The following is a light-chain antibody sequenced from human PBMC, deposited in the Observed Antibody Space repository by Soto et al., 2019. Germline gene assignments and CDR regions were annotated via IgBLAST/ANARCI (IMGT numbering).Light chain of an antibody. J-gene: IGKJ4*01. Sequence: DIQMTQSPSSLSASLGDRVTITCQASQNISNYLNWYQQKPGQAPKLLIYDASNVETGVPSRFSGSGSGTDFTFTISSLQPEDIATYYCQQYDNLPITFGGGTKVEIK. CDR1: QNISNY. CDR2: DAS. V-gene: IGKV1-33*01. CDR3: QQYDNLPIT.